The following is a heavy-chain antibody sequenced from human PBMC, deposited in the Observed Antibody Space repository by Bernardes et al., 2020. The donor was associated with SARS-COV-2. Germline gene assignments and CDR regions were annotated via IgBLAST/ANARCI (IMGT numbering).Heavy chain of an antibody. CDR3: ARGHTSGDFKY. CDR2: INPSGVT. J-gene: IGHJ4*02. CDR1: GGSFRGFS. Sequence: SETLSLTCAVYGGSFRGFSWNWIRKPPGKGLEWIGEINPSGVTNYSPSLKSRVTMLVDTSKNHFPLTLTSLTAADTAVYYCARGHTSGDFKYWGQGALVTVSS. D-gene: IGHD2-21*02. V-gene: IGHV4-34*01.